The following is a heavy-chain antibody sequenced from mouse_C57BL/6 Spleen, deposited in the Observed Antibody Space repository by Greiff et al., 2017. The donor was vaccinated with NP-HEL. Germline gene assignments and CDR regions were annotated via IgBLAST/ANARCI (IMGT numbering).Heavy chain of an antibody. V-gene: IGHV1-69*01. CDR3: ARESTTVKNYIDY. Sequence: QVQLQQPGAELVMPGASVKLSCKASGYTFTSYWMHWVKQRPGQGLEWIGEIDPSDSYTNYNHKFKGKSTLTVDKSASTAYMNISSLTSEDSAVYTCARESTTVKNYIDYWGQGTTLTVSS. D-gene: IGHD1-1*01. J-gene: IGHJ2*01. CDR1: GYTFTSYW. CDR2: IDPSDSYT.